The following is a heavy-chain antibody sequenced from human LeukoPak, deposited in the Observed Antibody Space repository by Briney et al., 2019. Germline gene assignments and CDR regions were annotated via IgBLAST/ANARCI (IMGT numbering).Heavy chain of an antibody. CDR2: IYVGDSDI. J-gene: IGHJ4*02. D-gene: IGHD5-18*01. V-gene: IGHV5-51*01. CDR1: GYSFSSYY. Sequence: GESLKISCKGSGYSFSSYYIDWVRQMPGKGLEWMGVIYVGDSDIRYSPSFQGQVTLSVDKSISTAYLQWSSLKASDTAIYFCARHGYSYGLSFDYWGQGTLVTVSS. CDR3: ARHGYSYGLSFDY.